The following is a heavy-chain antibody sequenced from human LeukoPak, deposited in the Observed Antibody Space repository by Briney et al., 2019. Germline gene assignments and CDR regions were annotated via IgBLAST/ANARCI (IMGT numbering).Heavy chain of an antibody. CDR2: IIPIFGTA. CDR3: AREVYSYALDALDL. J-gene: IGHJ3*01. Sequence: SVKVSCKASGGTFSSYAISWVRQAPGQGLEWMGGIIPIFGTANYAQKFQGRVTITTDESTSTAYMELSSLRSEDTAVYYCAREVYSYALDALDLWGQGTMVTVSS. V-gene: IGHV1-69*05. CDR1: GGTFSSYA. D-gene: IGHD5-18*01.